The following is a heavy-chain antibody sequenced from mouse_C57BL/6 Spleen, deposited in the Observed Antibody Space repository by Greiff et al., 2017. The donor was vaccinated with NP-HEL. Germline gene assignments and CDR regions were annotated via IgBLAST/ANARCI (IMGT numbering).Heavy chain of an antibody. V-gene: IGHV1-69*01. CDR1: GYTFTSYW. CDR2: IDPSDSYT. CDR3: ARGGTTVVATGDYAMDY. J-gene: IGHJ4*01. Sequence: QVQLQQPGAELVMPGASVKLSCKASGYTFTSYWMHWVKQRPGQGLEWIGEIDPSDSYTNYNHKFKGKSTLTVAKSSSTAYMQLSSLTSEDSAVDYGARGGTTVVATGDYAMDYWGQGTSVTVSS. D-gene: IGHD1-1*01.